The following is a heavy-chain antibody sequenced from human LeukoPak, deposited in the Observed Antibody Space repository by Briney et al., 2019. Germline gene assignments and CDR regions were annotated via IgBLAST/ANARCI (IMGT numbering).Heavy chain of an antibody. D-gene: IGHD3-3*01. Sequence: GSLRLSCAASGFTFSSYSMNWVRQAPGKGLEWVSSISSSSSYIYYADSVKGRFTISRDNAKNSLYLQMNSLRAEDTAVYYCARDHTTIFGVVDYWGQGTLVTVSS. CDR2: ISSSSSYI. J-gene: IGHJ4*02. CDR1: GFTFSSYS. CDR3: ARDHTTIFGVVDY. V-gene: IGHV3-21*01.